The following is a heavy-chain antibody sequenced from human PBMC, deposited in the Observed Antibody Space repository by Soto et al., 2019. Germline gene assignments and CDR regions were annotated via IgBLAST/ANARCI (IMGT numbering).Heavy chain of an antibody. CDR3: AKALGPLTAIVGAKSY. CDR2: ISGSGGST. Sequence: GWSLRLSCAASGFTFSSYAMSLVRQAPGKGLEWVSAISGSGGSTYYADSVKGRFTISRDNSKNKLYLQMNSLRAEDTAVYYCAKALGPLTAIVGAKSYCGQGTLVTVSS. V-gene: IGHV3-23*01. CDR1: GFTFSSYA. D-gene: IGHD1-26*01. J-gene: IGHJ4*02.